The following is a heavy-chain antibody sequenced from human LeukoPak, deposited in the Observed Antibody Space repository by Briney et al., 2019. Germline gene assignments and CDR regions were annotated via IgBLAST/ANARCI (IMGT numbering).Heavy chain of an antibody. V-gene: IGHV3-64*01. D-gene: IGHD5-12*01. CDR1: GSTFSSYA. Sequence: GGSLRLSCAASGSTFSSYAMHWVRQAPGKGLEYVSAISSNGGSTYYANSVKGRFTISRDNSKNTLYLQMGSLRAEDMAVYYCASPTISGYDWGAFDIWGQGTMVTVSS. J-gene: IGHJ3*02. CDR2: ISSNGGST. CDR3: ASPTISGYDWGAFDI.